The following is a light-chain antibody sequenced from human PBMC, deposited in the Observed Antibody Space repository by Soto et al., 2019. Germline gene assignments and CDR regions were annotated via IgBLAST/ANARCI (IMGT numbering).Light chain of an antibody. CDR1: SSNIGAGYD. CDR2: GNS. V-gene: IGLV1-40*01. Sequence: QSVLTQPPSVSGAPGQRVTISCTGSSSNIGAGYDVHWYQQLPGTAPKLLIYGNSNRPSGVPDRFSGSKSGTSASLAITGLQAEDEADYYCQSYDSSLSGSYVVFGGGTKSPS. CDR3: QSYDSSLSGSYVV. J-gene: IGLJ2*01.